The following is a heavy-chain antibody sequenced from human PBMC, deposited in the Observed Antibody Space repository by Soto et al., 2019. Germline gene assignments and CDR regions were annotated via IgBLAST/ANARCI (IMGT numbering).Heavy chain of an antibody. V-gene: IGHV1-8*01. CDR3: ARFTQDTNMVWNYDDGMDV. CDR1: GYTFTSYD. J-gene: IGHJ6*04. CDR2: MNPNSGNT. Sequence: QVQLVQSGAEVKKPGASVKVSCKASGYTFTSYDINWVRQATGQGLEWMGWMNPNSGNTGYAQKFQGRVTMTRNTAISTSYMELSSLRSEDTAVYYCARFTQDTNMVWNYDDGMDVWGEGTTVTVSS. D-gene: IGHD5-18*01.